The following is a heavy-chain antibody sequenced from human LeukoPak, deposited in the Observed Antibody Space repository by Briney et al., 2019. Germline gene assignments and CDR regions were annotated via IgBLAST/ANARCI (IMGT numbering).Heavy chain of an antibody. CDR3: AKNLGPFDV. D-gene: IGHD3-16*01. V-gene: IGHV3-23*01. Sequence: SGGSLRLSWAASGFTFNDFAMTWVRQAPGKGLEWVSSIGDAGTYYADSVKGRFTISRDNSKNMLYLQLNSLRAGDTAMYYCAKNLGPFDVRGQGTMVTVSS. CDR1: GFTFNDFA. J-gene: IGHJ3*01. CDR2: IGDAGT.